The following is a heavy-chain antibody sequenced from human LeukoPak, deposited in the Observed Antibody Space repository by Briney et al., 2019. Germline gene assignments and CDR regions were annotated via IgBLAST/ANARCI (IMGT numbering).Heavy chain of an antibody. CDR2: IKQDGNEK. V-gene: IGHV3-7*03. CDR3: ATAYFDI. CDR1: GFTFSTYW. J-gene: IGHJ3*02. Sequence: TGGSLRLSCAASGFTFSTYWMRWVRQAPGEGLEWVANIKQDGNEKYCVDSVKGRFTISRDNAKNSLYLQMNSMRAEDTAVYYCATAYFDIWGQGTMVTVSS.